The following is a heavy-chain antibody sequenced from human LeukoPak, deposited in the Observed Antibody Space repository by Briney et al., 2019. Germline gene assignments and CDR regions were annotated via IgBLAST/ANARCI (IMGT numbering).Heavy chain of an antibody. D-gene: IGHD3-10*01. V-gene: IGHV3-21*01. CDR3: ARDRYGSGSYYPARVDY. J-gene: IGHJ4*02. Sequence: GGSLRLSCAASGFTFSSYSMNWVRQAPGKGLEWVSSISSSSSYIYYADSVKGQFTISRDNAKNSLYLQMNSLRAEDTAVYYCARDRYGSGSYYPARVDYWGQGTLVTVSS. CDR2: ISSSSSYI. CDR1: GFTFSSYS.